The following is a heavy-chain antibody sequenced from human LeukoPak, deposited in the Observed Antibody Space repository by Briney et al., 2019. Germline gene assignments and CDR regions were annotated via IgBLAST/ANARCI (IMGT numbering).Heavy chain of an antibody. J-gene: IGHJ6*03. CDR1: GGSISSYY. D-gene: IGHD3-10*01. CDR3: AREPYGSGSYPYYYYYMDV. V-gene: IGHV4-4*07. Sequence: SETLSLTCTVSGGSISSYYWSWLRQPAGKGLEWIGRIYTSGSTNYNPSRKSRVTMSVGTSKNQFSLKLSSVTAADTAVYYCAREPYGSGSYPYYYYYMDVWGKGTTVTVSS. CDR2: IYTSGST.